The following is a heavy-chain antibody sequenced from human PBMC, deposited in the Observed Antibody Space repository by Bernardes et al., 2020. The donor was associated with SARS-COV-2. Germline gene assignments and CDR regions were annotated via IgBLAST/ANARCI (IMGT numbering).Heavy chain of an antibody. D-gene: IGHD2-8*01. V-gene: IGHV3-53*01. J-gene: IGHJ4*02. CDR1: GFTVSSNY. CDR3: ARESCTKGICYPYFDY. Sequence: GGSLRLSCAASGFTVSSNYMSWVRQAPGKGLEWVSVSYSGGSAYYADSVKGRFTVSRDNSKNTLYLQMNSLRAEDTGLYYCARESCTKGICYPYFDYWGQGTLVTVSS. CDR2: SYSGGSA.